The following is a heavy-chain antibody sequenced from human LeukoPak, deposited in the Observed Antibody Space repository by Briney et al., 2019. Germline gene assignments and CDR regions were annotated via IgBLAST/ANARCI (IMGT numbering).Heavy chain of an antibody. CDR2: ISAYNGNT. Sequence: ASVKVSCTAPAYTFTTYRLSSLRQAPGQGLEWMGWISAYNGNTNYAKKFQGRVTMTTDTSTSTAYMELRSLRSDDTAVYYCAREVTVWLALDYWGQGTLVTVSS. V-gene: IGHV1-18*01. CDR1: AYTFTTYR. CDR3: AREVTVWLALDY. D-gene: IGHD6-19*01. J-gene: IGHJ4*02.